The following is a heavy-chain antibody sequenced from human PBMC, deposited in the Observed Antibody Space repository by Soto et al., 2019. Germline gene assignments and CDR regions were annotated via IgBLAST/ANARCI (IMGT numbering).Heavy chain of an antibody. Sequence: QITLKESGPTLVKPTQTLTLTCTFSGFSLSTTAGGVGWIRQPPGKALEWLALIYWDDDERYSPSQKSRLTITKDTSTSQVVLTMTNVDPVDTATYYCAHGSCSSADCYPNPYLDYWGQGILVTVSS. D-gene: IGHD2-2*01. CDR2: IYWDDDE. V-gene: IGHV2-5*02. J-gene: IGHJ4*02. CDR3: AHGSCSSADCYPNPYLDY. CDR1: GFSLSTTAGG.